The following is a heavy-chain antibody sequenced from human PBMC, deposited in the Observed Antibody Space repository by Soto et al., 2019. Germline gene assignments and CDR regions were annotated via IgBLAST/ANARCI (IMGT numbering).Heavy chain of an antibody. V-gene: IGHV1-18*01. D-gene: IGHD3-10*01. J-gene: IGHJ4*02. CDR2: ISAYNGNT. Sequence: ASVKVSCKASGYTFTSYGISWVRQAPGQGLEWMGWISAYNGNTNYAQKLQGRVTMTTDTSTSTAYMELRSLRSDDTAVYYCARKVVYYGSGTQEGWLDYWGQGTLVTVSS. CDR3: ARKVVYYGSGTQEGWLDY. CDR1: GYTFTSYG.